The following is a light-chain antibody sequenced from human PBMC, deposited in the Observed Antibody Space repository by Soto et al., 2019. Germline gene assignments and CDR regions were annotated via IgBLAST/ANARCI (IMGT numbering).Light chain of an antibody. CDR1: QSVSSD. CDR3: QQYNNWPPIT. Sequence: EIVMTQSPANLSASPGERATLSCRTSQSVSSDLAWYQQKPGQAPRLLIYGVSTRASGVSARFSGSGSGTELTLTISSLQSEDAAVDYCQQYNNWPPITFGHGTRLEIK. CDR2: GVS. V-gene: IGKV3-15*01. J-gene: IGKJ5*01.